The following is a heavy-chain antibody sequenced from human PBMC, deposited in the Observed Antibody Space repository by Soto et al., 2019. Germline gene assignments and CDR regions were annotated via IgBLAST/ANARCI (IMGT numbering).Heavy chain of an antibody. Sequence: GPLRLSCAAPVFTCSSYAVSWVRQAPGKGPEWISSISGSGSTIYYADSVKGRFTISRDNSKNTLYLQMSSLRAEDTAVYYCAKVFYYYDSSGYYYFDYWGQGTLVTVSS. V-gene: IGHV3-23*01. J-gene: IGHJ4*02. CDR3: AKVFYYYDSSGYYYFDY. CDR1: VFTCSSYA. D-gene: IGHD3-22*01. CDR2: ISGSGSTI.